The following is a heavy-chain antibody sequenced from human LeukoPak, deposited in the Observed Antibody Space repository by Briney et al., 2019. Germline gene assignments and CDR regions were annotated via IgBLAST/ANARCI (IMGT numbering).Heavy chain of an antibody. Sequence: GESLRLSCAASGFTFSSYWMHWVRQVPGKGLLWVSRIKSDGSATSYADSVKGRFTISRDNAKNTLYLQMNSLRAEDTAVYFCASPLGWAAFDSWGQGTLVTVSS. CDR2: IKSDGSAT. V-gene: IGHV3-74*01. CDR3: ASPLGWAAFDS. CDR1: GFTFSSYW. J-gene: IGHJ4*02. D-gene: IGHD6-25*01.